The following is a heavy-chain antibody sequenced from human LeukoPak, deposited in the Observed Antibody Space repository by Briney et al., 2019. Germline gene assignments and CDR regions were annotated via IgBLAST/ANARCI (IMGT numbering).Heavy chain of an antibody. Sequence: ESLKISCRGSGYSFTSYWIGWVRPMPGKGLEWMGIIYLGDSDTRYSPSFQGPVTLSPNKSISTAYLQWSSLKASDNAMYYCARGTTGKVHLDYWGQGTLVTVSS. D-gene: IGHD1-1*01. CDR2: IYLGDSDT. CDR1: GYSFTSYW. J-gene: IGHJ4*02. V-gene: IGHV5-51*01. CDR3: ARGTTGKVHLDY.